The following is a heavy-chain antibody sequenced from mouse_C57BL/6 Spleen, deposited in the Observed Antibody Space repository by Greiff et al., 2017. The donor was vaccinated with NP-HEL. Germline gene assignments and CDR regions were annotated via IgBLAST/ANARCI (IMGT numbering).Heavy chain of an antibody. Sequence: QVQLQQPGAELVKPGASVKLSCKASGYTFTSYWMHWVKQRPGQGLEWIGMIHPNSGSTNYNEKFKSKATLTVDKSSSTAYMQLSSLTSEDSAVYYCARRDGNSYYFDYWGQGTTLTVSS. CDR3: ARRDGNSYYFDY. V-gene: IGHV1-64*01. CDR2: IHPNSGST. J-gene: IGHJ2*01. CDR1: GYTFTSYW. D-gene: IGHD2-1*01.